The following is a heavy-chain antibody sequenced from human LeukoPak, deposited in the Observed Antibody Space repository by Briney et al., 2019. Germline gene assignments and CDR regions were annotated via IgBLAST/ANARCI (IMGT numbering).Heavy chain of an antibody. V-gene: IGHV3-21*01. CDR3: AREARLTMVRGVITHFDY. D-gene: IGHD3-10*01. Sequence: GGSLRLSCAASGFTFSSYSMNWVRQAPGKGLEWVSSISSSRSYIYYADSVKGRFTISRDNAKNSLYQQMNSLRAEDTAVYYCAREARLTMVRGVITHFDYWGQGTLVTVSS. CDR1: GFTFSSYS. J-gene: IGHJ4*02. CDR2: ISSSRSYI.